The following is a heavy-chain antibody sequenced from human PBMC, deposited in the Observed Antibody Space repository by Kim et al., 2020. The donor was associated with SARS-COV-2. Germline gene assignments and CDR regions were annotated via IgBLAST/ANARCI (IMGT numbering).Heavy chain of an antibody. CDR2: INHSGST. D-gene: IGHD3-10*01. CDR1: GGSFSGYY. Sequence: SETLSLTCAVYGGSFSGYYWSWIRQPPGKGLEWIGEINHSGSTNYNPSLKSRVTISVDTSKNQFSLKLSPVTAADTAVYYCARGFRGSGSYYRDAFDIWGQGTMVTVSS. CDR3: ARGFRGSGSYYRDAFDI. J-gene: IGHJ3*02. V-gene: IGHV4-34*01.